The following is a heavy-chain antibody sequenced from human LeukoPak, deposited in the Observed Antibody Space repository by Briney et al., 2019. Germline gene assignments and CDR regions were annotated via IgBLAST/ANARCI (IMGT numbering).Heavy chain of an antibody. V-gene: IGHV4-34*01. CDR2: INHSGST. J-gene: IGHJ4*02. CDR1: GGSFSGYY. D-gene: IGHD3-10*01. CDR3: ARGPDYYGSGSLPQNFDY. Sequence: PSETLSLTCAVYGGSFSGYYWSWIRQPPRKGLEWNGEINHSGSTNYNPSLKSRVTISVDTSKNQFSLKLSSVTAADTAVYYCARGPDYYGSGSLPQNFDYWGQGTLVTVSS.